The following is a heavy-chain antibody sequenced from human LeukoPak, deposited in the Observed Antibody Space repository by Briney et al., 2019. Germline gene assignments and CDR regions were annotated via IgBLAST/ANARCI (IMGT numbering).Heavy chain of an antibody. J-gene: IGHJ4*02. CDR2: IYYSGST. Sequence: SEPLFLTCTVSGGSISSYYWSWIRQPPGKGLEWIGYIYYSGSTNYNPSLKSRVTISVDTSKNQFSLKLSSVTAADTAVYYCARLGQSDYYGSGSYYSLDYWGQGTLVTVSS. CDR1: GGSISSYY. D-gene: IGHD3-10*01. V-gene: IGHV4-59*08. CDR3: ARLGQSDYYGSGSYYSLDY.